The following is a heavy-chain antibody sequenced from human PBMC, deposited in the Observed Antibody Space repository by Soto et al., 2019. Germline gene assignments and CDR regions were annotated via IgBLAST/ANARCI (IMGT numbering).Heavy chain of an antibody. Sequence: VESLTICCKVSGNSFTSYGIGWVPQMPGKGLEWMGIIYPGDSDTRYSPSFQGQVTISADKSISTAYLEWSSLKASDTAMYYCARHSWVDSRWRYYFDYWGQGTLVTVSS. CDR2: IYPGDSDT. V-gene: IGHV5-51*01. D-gene: IGHD6-13*01. CDR3: ARHSWVDSRWRYYFDY. CDR1: GNSFTSYG. J-gene: IGHJ4*02.